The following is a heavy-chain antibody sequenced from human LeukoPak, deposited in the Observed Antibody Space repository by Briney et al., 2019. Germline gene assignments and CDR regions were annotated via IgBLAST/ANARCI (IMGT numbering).Heavy chain of an antibody. CDR3: AREVQYHYYYYMDV. CDR1: GYTFTSYV. D-gene: IGHD1-1*01. J-gene: IGHJ6*03. V-gene: IGHV1-18*01. CDR2: ISAYNGNT. Sequence: ASVKVSCKASGYTFTSYVISWVRQAPGQGVEWMGRISAYNGNTNYAQKLQGRVTMTTDTSTSAAYMELRSLRSDDTDVYYCAREVQYHYYYYMDVWGKGTTVTISS.